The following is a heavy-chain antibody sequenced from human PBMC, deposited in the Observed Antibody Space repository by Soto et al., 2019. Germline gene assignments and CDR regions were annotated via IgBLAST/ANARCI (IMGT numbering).Heavy chain of an antibody. Sequence: QVQLQESGPVLVKPSETLSLTCTVSSGAINTYYWSWIRQRPGKRLEWIGYIYYSGSTNYNPSLKSRVTISVHTSKNQFSLKLSSVTAADTAVYYCARDAYNSSHLDYWGQGTLVTVSS. CDR2: IYYSGST. CDR1: SGAINTYY. CDR3: ARDAYNSSHLDY. D-gene: IGHD3-22*01. J-gene: IGHJ4*02. V-gene: IGHV4-59*01.